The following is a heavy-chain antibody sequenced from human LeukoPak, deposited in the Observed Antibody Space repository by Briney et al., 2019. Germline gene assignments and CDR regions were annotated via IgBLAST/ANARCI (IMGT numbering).Heavy chain of an antibody. CDR3: AVDNRDF. CDR1: GASVGDYY. D-gene: IGHD2/OR15-2a*01. V-gene: IGHV4-4*07. Sequence: SETLSLTCTVSGASVGDYYWSWIRQAAGKGLEWLGRIYTSGNTIYNPSLQSRVTISVYVSKNQFSLRLISMTAADTGIYYCAVDNRDFWGQGTLVTVSS. J-gene: IGHJ4*02. CDR2: IYTSGNT.